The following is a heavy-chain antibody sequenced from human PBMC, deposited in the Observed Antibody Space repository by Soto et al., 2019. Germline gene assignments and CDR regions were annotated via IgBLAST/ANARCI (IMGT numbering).Heavy chain of an antibody. V-gene: IGHV4-34*01. D-gene: IGHD2-21*01. CDR2: IDHRGSA. CDR3: TRRGGSNCPYYFDC. CDR1: GGSFSGYY. J-gene: IGHJ4*02. Sequence: QVQLQQWGAGLLKPSETLSLACAVYGGSFSGYYWSWIRQPPGKGLEWIGEIDHRGSANYNPSLKRRGTISVDTSKNQFSLKLSSVAAAYTAVYYCTRRGGSNCPYYFDCWGQGTLLTVSS.